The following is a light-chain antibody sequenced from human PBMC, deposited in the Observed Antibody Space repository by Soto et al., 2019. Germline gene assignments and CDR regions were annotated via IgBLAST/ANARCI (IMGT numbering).Light chain of an antibody. J-gene: IGLJ1*01. V-gene: IGLV2-11*01. CDR1: SSDVGGYNY. Sequence: QSALTQPRSVSGSPGQSVTISCTGTSSDVGGYNYVSWYQQHPGKAPKLMIYDVSKRPSGVPDRFSGSRSGNTASLTISGLQAEDEADYYCCSYAGNYTYVFGPGTKLTVL. CDR3: CSYAGNYTYV. CDR2: DVS.